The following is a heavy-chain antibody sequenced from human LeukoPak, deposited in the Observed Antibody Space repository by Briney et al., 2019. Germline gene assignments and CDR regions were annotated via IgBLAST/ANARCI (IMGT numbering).Heavy chain of an antibody. CDR2: ISYDGSNK. D-gene: IGHD6-19*01. CDR3: ARAGYSSGWPSLLPFDY. Sequence: GGSLRLSCAASGFTFSSYAMHWVRQAPGKGLEWVAVISYDGSNKYYADSVKGRFTISRDNSKNTLYLQMNSLRAEDTAVYYCARAGYSSGWPSLLPFDYWGQGTLVTVSS. CDR1: GFTFSSYA. V-gene: IGHV3-30-3*01. J-gene: IGHJ4*02.